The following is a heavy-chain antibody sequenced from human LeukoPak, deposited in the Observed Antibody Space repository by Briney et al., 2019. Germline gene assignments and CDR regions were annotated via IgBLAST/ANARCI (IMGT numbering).Heavy chain of an antibody. J-gene: IGHJ4*02. CDR3: ARDALSGSFFDY. Sequence: ASVKVSCKASGGTFSSYAISWVRQAPGQGLEWMGGIIPIFGTANYAQKFQGRVTITADESTSTAYMELSSLRSEDTAVYYCARDALSGSFFDYWGQGTLVTVSP. V-gene: IGHV1-69*13. CDR1: GGTFSSYA. CDR2: IIPIFGTA. D-gene: IGHD3-10*01.